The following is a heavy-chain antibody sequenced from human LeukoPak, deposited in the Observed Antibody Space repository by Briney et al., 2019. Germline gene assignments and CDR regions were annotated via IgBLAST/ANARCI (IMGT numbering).Heavy chain of an antibody. V-gene: IGHV4-34*01. Sequence: SETLSLTCAVYGDSFSGYYWSWIRQPPGKGLEWIGSIYYSGSTYYNPSLKSRVTISVDTSKNQFSLKLSSVTAADTAVYYCARAFALPSGYSYEPYYFDYWGQGTLVTVSS. CDR3: ARAFALPSGYSYEPYYFDY. CDR2: IYYSGST. J-gene: IGHJ4*02. CDR1: GDSFSGYY. D-gene: IGHD5-18*01.